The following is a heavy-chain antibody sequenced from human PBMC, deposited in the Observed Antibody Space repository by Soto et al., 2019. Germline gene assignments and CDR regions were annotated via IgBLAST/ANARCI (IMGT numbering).Heavy chain of an antibody. Sequence: QVQLVQTGAEVKKPGSSVKVSCKASGGVFRNYAINWVRQAPGQGLEWMGGIIPVFGTADYPQKFQGRVTITEDESTTTAYMEMTSLRTEDTGVYFCARDRWGSYSFDSWGQGTLVTVAS. D-gene: IGHD1-26*01. CDR1: GGVFRNYA. CDR2: IIPVFGTA. J-gene: IGHJ5*01. V-gene: IGHV1-69*01. CDR3: ARDRWGSYSFDS.